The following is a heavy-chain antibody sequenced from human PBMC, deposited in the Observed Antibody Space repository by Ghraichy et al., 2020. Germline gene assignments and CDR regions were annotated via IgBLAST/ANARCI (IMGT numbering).Heavy chain of an antibody. J-gene: IGHJ4*02. D-gene: IGHD3-10*01. CDR2: ISAYNGNT. V-gene: IGHV1-18*04. Sequence: ASVKVSCKASGYTFTSYGISWVRQAPGQGLEWMGWISAYNGNTNYAQKLQGRVTMTTDTSTSTAYMELRSLRSDDTAVYYCARDGLKNTMVRGARDYWGQGTLVTVSS. CDR1: GYTFTSYG. CDR3: ARDGLKNTMVRGARDY.